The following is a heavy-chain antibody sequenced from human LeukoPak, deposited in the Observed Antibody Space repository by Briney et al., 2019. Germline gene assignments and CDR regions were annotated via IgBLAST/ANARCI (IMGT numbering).Heavy chain of an antibody. D-gene: IGHD1-7*01. CDR3: AITNWSYRMDY. J-gene: IGHJ4*02. Sequence: ASVKVSCKASGYTFTGYYMHWVRQAPGQGLEWMGWINPNSGGTNYAQRLQGRVTMTRDTSISTAYMELSRLRSDDTAVCYCAITNWSYRMDYWGQGTLVTVSS. CDR1: GYTFTGYY. CDR2: INPNSGGT. V-gene: IGHV1-2*02.